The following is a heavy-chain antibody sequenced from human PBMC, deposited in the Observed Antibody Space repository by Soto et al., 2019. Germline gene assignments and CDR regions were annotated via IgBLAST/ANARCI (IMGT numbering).Heavy chain of an antibody. Sequence: GASVKVSCKASGGTFSSYAISWVRQAPGQGLEWMGGIIPIFGTANYAQKFQGRVTITADKSTSTAYMELSSLRSEDTAAYYCARRTTWLGVLTGSGVNYYGMDVWGQGTTVTVSS. V-gene: IGHV1-69*06. J-gene: IGHJ6*02. D-gene: IGHD2-2*01. CDR1: GGTFSSYA. CDR2: IIPIFGTA. CDR3: ARRTTWLGVLTGSGVNYYGMDV.